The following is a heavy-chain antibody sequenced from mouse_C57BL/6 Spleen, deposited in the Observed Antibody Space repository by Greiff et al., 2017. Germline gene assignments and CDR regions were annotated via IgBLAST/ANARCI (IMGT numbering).Heavy chain of an antibody. CDR2: IYPGDGDT. CDR3: ARSTEYSGSSVYDFDY. V-gene: IGHV1-82*01. Sequence: QVQLKQSGPELVKPGASVKISCKASGYAFSSSWMNWVKQRPGKGLEWIGWIYPGDGDTNYNGKFKGKATLTADKSSSTSYMKLNSLPSEDSAVYFGARSTEYSGSSVYDFDYWGQGTTLTVSS. D-gene: IGHD1-1*01. J-gene: IGHJ2*01. CDR1: GYAFSSSW.